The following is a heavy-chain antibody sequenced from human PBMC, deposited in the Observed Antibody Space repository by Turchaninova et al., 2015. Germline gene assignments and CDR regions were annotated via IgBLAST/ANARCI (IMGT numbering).Heavy chain of an antibody. CDR1: GYTFTNYY. CDR3: AREAIGVVPSAGYGMDV. CDR2: INPSGGRT. V-gene: IGHV1-46*01. D-gene: IGHD2-2*01. Sequence: QVQLVQSGAEVKKPGASVKVSCKASGYTFTNYYIHWVRQAPGQGLVWMGMINPSGGRTSNAQRFHGRVTMARDTSTSTVFMDLRSLRSEDTAVYYCAREAIGVVPSAGYGMDVWGQGTTVTVSS. J-gene: IGHJ6*02.